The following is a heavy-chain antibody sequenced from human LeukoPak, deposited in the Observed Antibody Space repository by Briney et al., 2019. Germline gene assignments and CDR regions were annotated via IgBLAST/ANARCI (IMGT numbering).Heavy chain of an antibody. CDR3: ARDMYYDSSGPLDY. CDR2: IKQDGSEK. CDR1: GFTFSSYW. J-gene: IGHJ4*02. D-gene: IGHD3-22*01. Sequence: GGSLRLSCAASGFTFSSYWMSWVRQAPGKGLEWVANIKQDGSEKYYVDSVKGRFTISRDNAKNSLYLQMNSLRAEDTAVYYCARDMYYDSSGPLDYWGRGTLVTVSS. V-gene: IGHV3-7*01.